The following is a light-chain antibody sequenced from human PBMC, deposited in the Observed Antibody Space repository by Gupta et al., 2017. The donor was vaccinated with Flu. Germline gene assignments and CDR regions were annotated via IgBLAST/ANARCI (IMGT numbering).Light chain of an antibody. CDR3: QQRTNGPPLFT. CDR1: QSVSSY. J-gene: IGKJ3*01. V-gene: IGKV3-11*01. CDR2: AAS. Sequence: EIVLTQSPATLSLSPGERATLSCRASQSVSSYLAWYQQKPGQAPRLLIYAASNRATGITARFSGSGAGTDFTLTISSLEPEDFAVYYCQQRTNGPPLFTFGHGTKVDIK.